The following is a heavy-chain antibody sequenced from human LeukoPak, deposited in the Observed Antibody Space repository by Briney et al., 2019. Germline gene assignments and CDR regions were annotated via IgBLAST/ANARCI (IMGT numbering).Heavy chain of an antibody. D-gene: IGHD1-20*01. CDR2: INHSGST. V-gene: IGHV4-34*01. J-gene: IGHJ4*02. CDR1: GGSFSGYY. Sequence: PSETLSLTCAVYGGSFSGYYWSWIRQPPGKGLEWIGEINHSGSTNYNPSLKSRVTISVDTSKNQFSLKLSSVTAADTAVYYCARGRPITGTDYWSQGTLVTVSS. CDR3: ARGRPITGTDY.